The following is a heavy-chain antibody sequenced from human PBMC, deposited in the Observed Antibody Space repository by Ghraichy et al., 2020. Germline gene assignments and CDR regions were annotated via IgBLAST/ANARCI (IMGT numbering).Heavy chain of an antibody. CDR3: ARHVAATGPALVYYYYMDV. CDR1: GFTFSSYS. J-gene: IGHJ6*03. Sequence: GGSLRLSCAASGFTFSSYSINWVRQAPGKGLEWVSSISTSSTYIYYADSVKGRFTISRDNAMNSLYLQMNSLRAEDTAVYYCARHVAATGPALVYYYYMDVWGKGTTVTVSS. V-gene: IGHV3-21*01. D-gene: IGHD1-1*01. CDR2: ISTSSTYI.